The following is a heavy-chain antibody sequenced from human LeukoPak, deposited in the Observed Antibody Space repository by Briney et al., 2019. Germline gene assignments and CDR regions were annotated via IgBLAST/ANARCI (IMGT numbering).Heavy chain of an antibody. Sequence: GGSLRLSCAASGFTFSDFYMSWVRQAPGKGLEWVANINKDGGEEKYVDSVKGRFTISRDNAKNSLYLQMSSLRADDTAVYYCATWTHCQDFWGRGTRVTVSS. CDR3: ATWTHCQDF. CDR1: GFTFSDFY. D-gene: IGHD3/OR15-3a*01. CDR2: INKDGGEE. V-gene: IGHV3-7*03. J-gene: IGHJ4*02.